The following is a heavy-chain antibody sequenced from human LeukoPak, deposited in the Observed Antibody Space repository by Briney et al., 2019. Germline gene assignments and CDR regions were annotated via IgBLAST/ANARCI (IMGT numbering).Heavy chain of an antibody. CDR1: GFTFSTYS. J-gene: IGHJ5*02. V-gene: IGHV3-48*02. Sequence: GGSLRLSCAASGFTFSTYSMNWVRQAPGKGLEWIAYMSNNAISTFYSDSVKGRFTISRDGAKNSLYLQMTGLRDEDTAVYYCARDDWFDPWGQGTRVTVSS. CDR2: MSNNAIST. CDR3: ARDDWFDP.